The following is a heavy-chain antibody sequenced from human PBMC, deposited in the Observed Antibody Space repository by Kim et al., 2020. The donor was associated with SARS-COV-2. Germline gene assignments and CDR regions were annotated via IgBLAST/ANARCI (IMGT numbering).Heavy chain of an antibody. CDR3: AGDRLRLFDP. V-gene: IGHV3-21*01. J-gene: IGHJ5*02. D-gene: IGHD4-17*01. CDR2: SYI. Sequence: SYIYYADSVKGRVNISRDNAKNSLYLQRNSLRAEDTAVYYCAGDRLRLFDPWGQGTLVTVSS.